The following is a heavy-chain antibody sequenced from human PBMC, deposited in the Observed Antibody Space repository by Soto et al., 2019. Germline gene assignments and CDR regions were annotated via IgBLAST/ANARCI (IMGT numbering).Heavy chain of an antibody. J-gene: IGHJ4*02. D-gene: IGHD2-21*01. V-gene: IGHV4-59*02. CDR3: ARVWSAYSFAS. CDR1: GDSVINYY. CDR2: VHHSGTT. Sequence: SETLSLTCTVSGDSVINYYWAWIRQPPGKGLEWIGHVHHSGTTNYKPAFKGRVTMSVDTSKNQFSLKLTSVTAADTAVYFCARVWSAYSFASWGQGALVTVSS.